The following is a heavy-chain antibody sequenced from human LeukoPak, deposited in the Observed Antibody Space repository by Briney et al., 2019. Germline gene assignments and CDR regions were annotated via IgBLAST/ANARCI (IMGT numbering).Heavy chain of an antibody. CDR2: ISSSSCYI. CDR1: GFTFSSYS. V-gene: IGHV3-21*01. CDR3: ARDPTTYYDILTGSLADFDY. J-gene: IGHJ4*02. Sequence: GGSLRLSCAASGFTFSSYSMNWVRQAPGKGLDWVSSISSSSCYIYYADSVKGRFTISRDNAKNSLYLQMNSLRAEDTAVYYCARDPTTYYDILTGSLADFDYWGQGALVTVSS. D-gene: IGHD3-9*01.